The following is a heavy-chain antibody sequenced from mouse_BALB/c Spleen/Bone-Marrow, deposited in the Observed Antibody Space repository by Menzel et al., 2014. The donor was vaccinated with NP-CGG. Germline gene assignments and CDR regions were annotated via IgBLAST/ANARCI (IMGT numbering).Heavy chain of an antibody. V-gene: IGHV14-3*02. CDR3: ARYYYGNSYFDY. CDR2: IDPANGNT. CDR1: GFNIKDTY. J-gene: IGHJ2*01. D-gene: IGHD1-1*01. Sequence: EVQLQQSGAELVKPGASVKLSCTASGFNIKDTYMHRVKQRPEQGLEWIGRIDPANGNTKYDPKFQGKATVTADTSSNTAYLQLSSLTSEDTAVYYCARYYYGNSYFDYWGQGTTLTVSS.